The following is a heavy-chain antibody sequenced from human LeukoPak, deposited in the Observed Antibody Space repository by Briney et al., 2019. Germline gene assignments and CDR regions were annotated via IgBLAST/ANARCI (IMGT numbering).Heavy chain of an antibody. CDR1: GGSISSYY. D-gene: IGHD3-22*01. J-gene: IGHJ4*02. V-gene: IGHV4-59*08. CDR2: IYYSGST. Sequence: PSETLSLTCTVSGGSISSYYWSWIRQPPGKGLEWIGYIYYSGSTNYNPSLKSRVTISVDTSKNQFSLKLSSVTAADAAVYYCARQTTPYDSSGCYDLVYYFDYWGQGTLVTVSS. CDR3: ARQTTPYDSSGCYDLVYYFDY.